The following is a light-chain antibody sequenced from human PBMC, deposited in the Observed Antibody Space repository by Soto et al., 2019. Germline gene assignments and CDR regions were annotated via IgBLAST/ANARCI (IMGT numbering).Light chain of an antibody. CDR3: MQGTQGPPT. CDR1: QSVVYSDGIAY. J-gene: IGKJ1*01. V-gene: IGKV2-30*01. Sequence: DVVMTQSPLSLPVTLGQPASISCRSSQSVVYSDGIAYLTWFQQRPGQSPRRLIYRVSHRESGVPDRFSGSGSGPVFTLKISRVEAEDVGVYSCMQGTQGPPTFGRGTKVEIK. CDR2: RVS.